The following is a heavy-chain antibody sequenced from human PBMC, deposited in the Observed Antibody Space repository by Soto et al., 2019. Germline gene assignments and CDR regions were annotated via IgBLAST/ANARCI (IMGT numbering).Heavy chain of an antibody. CDR1: GFNFSTYV. CDR2: ISYDETNK. D-gene: IGHD6-19*01. V-gene: IGHV3-30*18. J-gene: IGHJ4*02. CDR3: VKGYLGGWPYYFDY. Sequence: PGGSLRLSCAASGFNFSTYVMHWFRQAPGKGLEWVAIISYDETNKYYADSVKGRFTISRDNSRNTLYLEMNSLRVEDTAVYYCVKGYLGGWPYYFDYWGRGTLVTVSS.